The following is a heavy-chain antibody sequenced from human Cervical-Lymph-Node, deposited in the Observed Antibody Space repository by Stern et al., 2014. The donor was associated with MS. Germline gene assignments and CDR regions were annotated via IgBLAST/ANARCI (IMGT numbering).Heavy chain of an antibody. V-gene: IGHV4-59*08. CDR3: ARGYTTSSGRPDY. CDR1: GGSTSSYY. D-gene: IGHD6-6*01. CDR2: ISSSGGT. J-gene: IGHJ4*02. Sequence: QVQLVESGPGLVKPSETLSLTCTVSGGSTSSYYWSWIRQPPGKGLEWIGYISSSGGTKYNPSLKSRVTISLDTSKNQFPLNRSFGTAADTAVYYCARGYTTSSGRPDYWGQGTLVTVSS.